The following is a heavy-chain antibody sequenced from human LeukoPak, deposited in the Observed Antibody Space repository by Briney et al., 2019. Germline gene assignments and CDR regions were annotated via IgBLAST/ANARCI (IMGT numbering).Heavy chain of an antibody. CDR2: IYHSGST. CDR1: GGSISSGGYY. J-gene: IGHJ3*02. D-gene: IGHD3-22*01. CDR3: ARGADHYYDSSGPDAFDI. Sequence: PSETLSLTCTVSGGSISSGGYYWSWIRQPPGEGLEWIGYIYHSGSTYYNPSLKSRVTISVDGSKNQFSLKLSSVTAADTAVYYCARGADHYYDSSGPDAFDIWGQGTMVTVSS. V-gene: IGHV4-30-2*01.